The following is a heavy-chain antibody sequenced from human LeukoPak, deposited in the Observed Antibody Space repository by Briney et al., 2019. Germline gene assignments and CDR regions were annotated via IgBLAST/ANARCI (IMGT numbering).Heavy chain of an antibody. V-gene: IGHV4-59*01. J-gene: IGHJ5*02. CDR2: IYYSGST. D-gene: IGHD3-10*01. CDR3: ARGMVRGVIQNWFDP. CDR1: GGPIRTYQ. Sequence: PAETLSLTCTVSGGPIRTYQWSWIRQPPGKGLEWIGYIYYSGSTNYNPSLKSRVTISVDTSKNQFSLKLSSVTAADTAVYYCARGMVRGVIQNWFDPWGQGTLVTVSS.